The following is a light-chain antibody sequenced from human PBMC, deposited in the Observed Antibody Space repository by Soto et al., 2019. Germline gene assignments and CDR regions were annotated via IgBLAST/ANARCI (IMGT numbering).Light chain of an antibody. Sequence: QSALTQPPSASGSPGQSVTISCTGTSSDVGGYNFVSWYQQHPGKAPKLMIYEVSERPSGVPDRFSGSKSGNTAPLTVSGPQAEDEADYYSSSYPASNIVVFGGGTKLTVL. CDR2: EVS. J-gene: IGLJ2*01. V-gene: IGLV2-8*01. CDR3: SSYPASNIVV. CDR1: SSDVGGYNF.